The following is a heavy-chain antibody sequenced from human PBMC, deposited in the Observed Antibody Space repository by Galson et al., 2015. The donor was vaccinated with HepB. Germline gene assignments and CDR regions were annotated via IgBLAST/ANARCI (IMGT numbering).Heavy chain of an antibody. V-gene: IGHV3-30*18. CDR2: ISYDGSNK. Sequence: SLRLSCAASGFTFSSYGMHWVRQAPGKGLEWVAVISYDGSNKYYADSVKGRFTISRDNSKNTLYLQMNSLRAEDTAVYYCAKVGMGRSGYGWWGQGTLVTVSS. CDR1: GFTFSSYG. D-gene: IGHD3-3*01. CDR3: AKVGMGRSGYGW. J-gene: IGHJ4*02.